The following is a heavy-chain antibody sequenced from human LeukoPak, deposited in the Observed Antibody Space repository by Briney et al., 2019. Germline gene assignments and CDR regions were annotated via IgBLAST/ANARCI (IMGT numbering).Heavy chain of an antibody. V-gene: IGHV4-30-2*01. CDR1: GGSINSGDYS. CDR3: ARGYDSSAYYPFNY. CDR2: IRPSGST. D-gene: IGHD3-22*01. Sequence: SETLSLTCAVSGGSINSGDYSWNWIRQPPGRGLEWIGYIRPSGSTYYNPSLKSRVTISLDRSTNQFSLKLSSVTAADTAVYYCARGYDSSAYYPFNYWGQGTLVTVSS. J-gene: IGHJ4*02.